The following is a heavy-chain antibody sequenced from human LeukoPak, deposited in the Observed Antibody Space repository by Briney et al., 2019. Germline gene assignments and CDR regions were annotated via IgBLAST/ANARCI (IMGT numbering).Heavy chain of an antibody. CDR1: GFIFSNYG. D-gene: IGHD6-19*01. CDR2: ISYDGSNK. CDR3: ANDIPPKFTVAGTRPRNYYGMDV. J-gene: IGHJ6*02. Sequence: GGSLRLSCAASGFIFSNYGMSWVRQAPGKGLEWVAVISYDGSNKYYADSVKGRFTISRDNSKNTLYLQMNSLRAEDTAVYYCANDIPPKFTVAGTRPRNYYGMDVWGQGTTVTVSS. V-gene: IGHV3-30*18.